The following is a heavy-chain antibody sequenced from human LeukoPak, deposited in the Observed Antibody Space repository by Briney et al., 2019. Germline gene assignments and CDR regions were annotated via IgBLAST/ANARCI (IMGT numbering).Heavy chain of an antibody. CDR1: GFTFSSYA. D-gene: IGHD3-22*01. V-gene: IGHV3-23*01. J-gene: IGHJ4*02. CDR2: ISGSGDST. Sequence: PGGSLRLSCAASGFTFSSYAMCWVRQAPGKGLEWVSTISGSGDSTYCADSVKGRFTISRDNSKDTLYLQMSSVRVDDTAVYYCARDRGRYYDSRGFYWGYYFDSWGQGILVTVST. CDR3: ARDRGRYYDSRGFYWGYYFDS.